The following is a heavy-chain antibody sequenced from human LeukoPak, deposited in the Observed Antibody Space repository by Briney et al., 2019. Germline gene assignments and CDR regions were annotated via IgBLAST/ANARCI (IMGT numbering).Heavy chain of an antibody. CDR1: GFTVSNNY. Sequence: GGSLRLSCAASGFTVSNNYMSWVRQAPGKGLEWVSVIYSGDNTYYVESVKGRFTISRDDSKNTLFLQMNRLRAEDTAVYYCAGRRVLDASFDYWGQGTLVTVSS. J-gene: IGHJ4*02. CDR2: IYSGDNT. V-gene: IGHV3-66*02. CDR3: AGRRVLDASFDY. D-gene: IGHD3-16*01.